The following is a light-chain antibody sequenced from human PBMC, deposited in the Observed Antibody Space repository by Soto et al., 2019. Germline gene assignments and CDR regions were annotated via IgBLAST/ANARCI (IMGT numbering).Light chain of an antibody. V-gene: IGLV2-14*01. CDR1: SSDVGGYYS. J-gene: IGLJ1*01. Sequence: QSALTQPASVSGSPGQSITISCTGTSSDVGGYYSVSWYQQHPGKAPKLMIYDVTNRPSGVSNRFSGSKSGNTASLTISGLQAEEEADYYCSSYTSSSTDVFGTGTKLTVL. CDR2: DVT. CDR3: SSYTSSSTDV.